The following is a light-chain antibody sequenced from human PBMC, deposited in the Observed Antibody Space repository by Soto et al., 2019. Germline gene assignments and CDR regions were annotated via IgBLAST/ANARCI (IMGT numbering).Light chain of an antibody. V-gene: IGKV3-20*01. J-gene: IGKJ2*01. CDR1: QTVSSSH. Sequence: EVVLTQSPGTLSLSPGERATLSCRASQTVSSSHLAWYQQKPGQAPRLLIYGASDRATDIPDRFSGSGSGPDFTLTSSRLAPEDFAVYYCQHFGSYPQKYTFGQGTKLEIQ. CDR2: GAS. CDR3: QHFGSYPQKYT.